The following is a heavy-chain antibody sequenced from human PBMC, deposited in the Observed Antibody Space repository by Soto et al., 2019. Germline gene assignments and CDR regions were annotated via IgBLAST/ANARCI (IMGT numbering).Heavy chain of an antibody. D-gene: IGHD3-10*01. V-gene: IGHV1-69*06. CDR3: ARGVYGSGNYCTGPSAFDI. Sequence: QVQLEQSGADVKKPGSSVKVSCKASGGTLSDHGVAWLRQAPGQGLEWMGGTIPVFNTAKYAQKFQGRVTVTADKFTNIAYMELSSLRSEDTAFYFCARGVYGSGNYCTGPSAFDIWGQGTMVIVSS. CDR1: GGTLSDHG. CDR2: TIPVFNTA. J-gene: IGHJ3*02.